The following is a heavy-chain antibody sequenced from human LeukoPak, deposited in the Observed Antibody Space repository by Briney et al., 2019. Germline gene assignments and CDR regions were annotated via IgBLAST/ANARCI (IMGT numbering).Heavy chain of an antibody. V-gene: IGHV1-24*01. CDR1: GYTLTELS. D-gene: IGHD1-26*01. Sequence: GASVKVSCKVSGYTLTELSMHWVRQAPGKGLEWMGGFDPEDGETIYAQKFQGRVTMTEDTSTDTAYMELSSLRSEDTAVYYCATPQRSRSYFPFDYWGQGTLVTVSS. CDR2: FDPEDGET. J-gene: IGHJ4*02. CDR3: ATPQRSRSYFPFDY.